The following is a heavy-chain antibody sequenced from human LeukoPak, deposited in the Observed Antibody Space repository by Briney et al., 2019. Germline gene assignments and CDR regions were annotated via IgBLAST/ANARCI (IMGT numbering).Heavy chain of an antibody. CDR3: ARGLTPKTYYDILAGPFDY. D-gene: IGHD3-9*01. V-gene: IGHV3-48*03. CDR2: ISNSGSNI. Sequence: PGGSLRLSCAASEFTFSSYEMNWVRQAPGKGLEWVSYISNSGSNIYYADSVKGRFTISRDNAKNSLYLQMNSLRAEDTAVYYCARGLTPKTYYDILAGPFDYWGQGTLVTVSS. CDR1: EFTFSSYE. J-gene: IGHJ4*02.